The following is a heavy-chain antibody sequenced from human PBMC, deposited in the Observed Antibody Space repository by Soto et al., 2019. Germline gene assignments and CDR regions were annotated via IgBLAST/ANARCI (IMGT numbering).Heavy chain of an antibody. CDR1: GGTFSTYA. CDR2: IIPMFGTA. J-gene: IGHJ4*02. Sequence: QVQLVQSGAEVKKPESSVKVSCKAPGGTFSTYAISWVRQAPGQGLEWMGGIIPMFGTANYAQRFQDRVTITADESTNTVYMELRSLRSEGTAVYFCASGMQLWLRRINNGYSGWGQGTLVTVSS. V-gene: IGHV1-69*12. D-gene: IGHD5-12*01. CDR3: ASGMQLWLRRINNGYSG.